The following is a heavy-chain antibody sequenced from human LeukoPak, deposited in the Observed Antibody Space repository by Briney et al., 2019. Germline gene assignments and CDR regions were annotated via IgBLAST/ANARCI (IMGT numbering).Heavy chain of an antibody. D-gene: IGHD4-11*01. CDR3: ARQDDYSFDY. Sequence: SGRSLRLSCAASGFTFSTFTMHWVRQAPGKGLEWVAVISYDGSNKNYADSVKGRFTISRDNSKNTLYLQMNSLRGEDTALYYCARQDDYSFDYWGQATLVPVSS. V-gene: IGHV3-30*04. CDR1: GFTFSTFT. J-gene: IGHJ4*02. CDR2: ISYDGSNK.